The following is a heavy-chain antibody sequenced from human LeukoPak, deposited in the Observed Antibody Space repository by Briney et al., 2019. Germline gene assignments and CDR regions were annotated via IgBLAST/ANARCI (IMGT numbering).Heavy chain of an antibody. CDR1: GFTFSGSA. Sequence: GGSLRLSCAASGFTFSGSAMHWVRQASGKGLEWVGRIRSKANSYATAYAASVKGRFTISRDDSKNTAYLQMNSLRAEDTAVYYCANEITMIVVVSAPDAFDIWGQGTMVTVSS. CDR2: IRSKANSYAT. D-gene: IGHD3-22*01. J-gene: IGHJ3*02. V-gene: IGHV3-73*01. CDR3: ANEITMIVVVSAPDAFDI.